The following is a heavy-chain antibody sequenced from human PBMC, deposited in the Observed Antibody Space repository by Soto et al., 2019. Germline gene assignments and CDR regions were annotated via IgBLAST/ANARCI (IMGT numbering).Heavy chain of an antibody. J-gene: IGHJ4*02. V-gene: IGHV4-31*03. D-gene: IGHD5-18*01. Sequence: PSETLYLTCTVSGGSISSGCYYWSWIRQHPGKGLEWIGYIYYSGSTYYNPSLKSRVTISVDTSKNQLSLKLSSVTAADTAVYYFARDPDLSYSYGFDWGQGTLVNVSS. CDR1: GGSISSGCYY. CDR3: ARDPDLSYSYGFD. CDR2: IYYSGST.